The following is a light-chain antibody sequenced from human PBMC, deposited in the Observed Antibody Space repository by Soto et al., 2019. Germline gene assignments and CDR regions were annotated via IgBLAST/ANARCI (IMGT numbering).Light chain of an antibody. CDR3: SSYTSSSSPCV. CDR1: SSDVGGYNY. J-gene: IGLJ1*01. Sequence: QSALTQPASVSGSPGQSITISCTGTSSDVGGYNYVSWYQQHPGKAPKLMIYEVSNRPSGVSNRFSGSKSGNTASLTISGLQAEDEADYYCSSYTSSSSPCVFGTGINVTV. V-gene: IGLV2-14*01. CDR2: EVS.